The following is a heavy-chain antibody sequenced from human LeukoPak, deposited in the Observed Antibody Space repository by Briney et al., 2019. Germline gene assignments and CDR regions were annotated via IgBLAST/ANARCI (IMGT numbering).Heavy chain of an antibody. CDR1: GYTFTDYY. J-gene: IGHJ6*02. V-gene: IGHV1-2*06. CDR2: INPDSGGT. D-gene: IGHD6-13*01. CDR3: ATWGSSSSPLPTMDV. Sequence: GASVKVSCKASGYTFTDYYIHWVRQAPGQGLEWMGRINPDSGGTNYAQKFQGRVTMTRDTSISTAYMELSRLRSDDTAVYYCATWGSSSSPLPTMDVWGQGTTVTVSS.